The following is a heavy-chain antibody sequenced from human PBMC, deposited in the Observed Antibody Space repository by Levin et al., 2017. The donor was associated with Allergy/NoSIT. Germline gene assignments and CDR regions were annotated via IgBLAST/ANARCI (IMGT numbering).Heavy chain of an antibody. J-gene: IGHJ4*02. V-gene: IGHV1-2*02. Sequence: EASVKVSCKASGYTFTGYYMHWVRQAPGQGLEWMGWINPNSGGTNYAQKFQGRVTMTRDTSISTAYMELSRLRSDDTAVYYCARDGSRQLGPDGMYWGQGTLVTVSS. CDR1: GYTFTGYY. D-gene: IGHD6-13*01. CDR3: ARDGSRQLGPDGMY. CDR2: INPNSGGT.